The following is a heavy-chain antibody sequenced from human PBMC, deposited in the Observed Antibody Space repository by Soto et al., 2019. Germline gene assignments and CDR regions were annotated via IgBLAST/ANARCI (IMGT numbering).Heavy chain of an antibody. CDR2: MSHSGGT. CDR3: ARVERGTVTTVVDAFDI. D-gene: IGHD1-1*01. CDR1: GGFVSSGSYY. J-gene: IGHJ3*02. V-gene: IGHV4-61*01. Sequence: SETLSLTCAVYGGFVSSGSYYWSWILQPPGKGLEWIGVMSHSGGTHFNPSLKSRVTISVDTSKNQFSLNIYSVTAADTALYFCARVERGTVTTVVDAFDIWGPGTMVTVSS.